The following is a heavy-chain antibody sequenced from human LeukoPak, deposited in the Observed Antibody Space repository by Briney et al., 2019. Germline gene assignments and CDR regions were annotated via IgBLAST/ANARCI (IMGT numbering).Heavy chain of an antibody. Sequence: GGSLRLSCAASGFTFSSYWMSWVRQAPGKGLEWVANIKQDGSEKYYVDSVKGRFTISRDNAKNSLYLQMNSLRAEDTAVYYCARDKVGYSSGWSAENWFDPWGQGTLVTVSS. CDR2: IKQDGSEK. D-gene: IGHD6-19*01. V-gene: IGHV3-7*01. CDR3: ARDKVGYSSGWSAENWFDP. J-gene: IGHJ5*02. CDR1: GFTFSSYW.